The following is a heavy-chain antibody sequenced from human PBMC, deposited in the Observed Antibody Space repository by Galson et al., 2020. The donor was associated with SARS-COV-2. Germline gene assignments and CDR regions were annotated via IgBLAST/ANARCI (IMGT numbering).Heavy chain of an antibody. J-gene: IGHJ5*02. D-gene: IGHD1-26*01. Sequence: TGGSLRLSCAASGFTFSSYAMHWVRQAPGKGLEWVAVISYDGSNKYYADSVKGRFTISRDNSKNTLYLQMNSLRAEDTAVYYCARAGSGSYISWFDPWGQGALVTVSS. V-gene: IGHV3-30-3*01. CDR3: ARAGSGSYISWFDP. CDR1: GFTFSSYA. CDR2: ISYDGSNK.